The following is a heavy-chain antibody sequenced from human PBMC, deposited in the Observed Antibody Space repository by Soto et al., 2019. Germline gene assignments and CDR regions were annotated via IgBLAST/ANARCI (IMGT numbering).Heavy chain of an antibody. CDR1: GGSISSGGYY. Sequence: NPSETLSLTCTVSGGSISSGGYYWSWIRQHPGKGLEWIGYIYYTGITYYNPSLKSRVTILVNTSKKQFSLKLSSVTAADTAVYYCARGSRRDTTMVLDAYDIWGQETMVTVSS. CDR2: IYYTGIT. D-gene: IGHD5-18*01. V-gene: IGHV4-31*03. CDR3: ARGSRRDTTMVLDAYDI. J-gene: IGHJ3*02.